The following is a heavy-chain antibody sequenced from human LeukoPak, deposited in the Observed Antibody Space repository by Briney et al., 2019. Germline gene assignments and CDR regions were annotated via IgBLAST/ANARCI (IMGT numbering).Heavy chain of an antibody. CDR1: GFTFSDYS. CDR3: ARDYFYCGGDCFVDQ. J-gene: IGHJ5*02. V-gene: IGHV3-21*01. D-gene: IGHD2-21*02. CDR2: ISGGSRNI. Sequence: GGSLRLSCAASGFTFSDYSMNWFRQTPGKGLEWVSSISGGSRNIYYADSVKGRFTISRDNAKNSLYLQMNSLRAEDTAVYYCARDYFYCGGDCFVDQWGQGTLVTVSS.